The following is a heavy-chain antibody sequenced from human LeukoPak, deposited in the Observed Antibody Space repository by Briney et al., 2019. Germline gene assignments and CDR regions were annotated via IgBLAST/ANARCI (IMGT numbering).Heavy chain of an antibody. V-gene: IGHV4-39*07. Sequence: TSETLSLTCTVSGGSISSSSYYWGWIRQPPGKGLEWIGSIYYSGSTYYNPSLKSRVTISVDTSKNQFSLKLSSVTAADTAVYYCARDLAYSSGFQYYYGMDVWGQGTTVTVSS. CDR1: GGSISSSSYY. CDR3: ARDLAYSSGFQYYYGMDV. J-gene: IGHJ6*02. D-gene: IGHD6-19*01. CDR2: IYYSGST.